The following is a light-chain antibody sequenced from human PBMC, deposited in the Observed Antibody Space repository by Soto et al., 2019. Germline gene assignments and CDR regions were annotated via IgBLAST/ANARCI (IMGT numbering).Light chain of an antibody. CDR2: KVH. Sequence: QSALTQPASESGSPGQTIAISCTGTSSDVGSYDRVSWYQQHPGKAPTLMIYKVHQRPAVVYHRFCGTKSGNTASLTISGLQAEEEADYYGCSAVCSHNVVFGGGTKLTVL. V-gene: IGLV2-23*02. J-gene: IGLJ2*01. CDR3: CSAVCSHNVV. CDR1: SSDVGSYDR.